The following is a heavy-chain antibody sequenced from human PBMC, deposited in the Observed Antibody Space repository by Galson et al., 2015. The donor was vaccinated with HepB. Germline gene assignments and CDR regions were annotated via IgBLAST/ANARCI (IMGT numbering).Heavy chain of an antibody. CDR1: GYTFTSYG. CDR3: AGELRGDFWSGFPYYYYYYYMDV. CDR2: ISAYNGNT. D-gene: IGHD3-3*01. Sequence: SVKVSCKASGYTFTSYGISWVRQAPGQGLEWMGWISAYNGNTNYAQKLQGRVTMTTDTSTSTAYMELRSLRSDDTAVYYCAGELRGDFWSGFPYYYYYYYMDVWGKGTTVTVSS. V-gene: IGHV1-18*01. J-gene: IGHJ6*03.